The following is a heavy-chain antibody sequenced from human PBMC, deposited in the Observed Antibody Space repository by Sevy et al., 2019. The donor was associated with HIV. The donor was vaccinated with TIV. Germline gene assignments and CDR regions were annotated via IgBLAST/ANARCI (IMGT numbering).Heavy chain of an antibody. D-gene: IGHD4-17*01. J-gene: IGHJ4*02. CDR1: GFIFSNYV. Sequence: GGSLRLSCAASGFIFSNYVMHWVRQAPGKGLEWVAVIWYDGNNRYYADSGKGRFTISRENCKDTLYLQMNSLRAEDTAVYYSTRDPAIDYDDYKPPPEYYFDYWGQGTLVTVSS. CDR3: TRDPAIDYDDYKPPPEYYFDY. V-gene: IGHV3-33*01. CDR2: IWYDGNNR.